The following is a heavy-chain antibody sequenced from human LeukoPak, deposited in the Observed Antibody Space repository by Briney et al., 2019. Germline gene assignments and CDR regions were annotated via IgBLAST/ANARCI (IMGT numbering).Heavy chain of an antibody. J-gene: IGHJ4*02. V-gene: IGHV4-34*01. CDR1: GGFFSGYH. Sequence: SETLSLTCAVYGGFFSGYHWSWIRQPPGKGLEWIGEINHSGSTNYNPSLKSRVTMSIDTSKNQFSLQLSSVTAADTAVYYCARRNYGYDFPYWGQGTLVTVSS. CDR3: ARRNYGYDFPY. CDR2: INHSGST. D-gene: IGHD5-12*01.